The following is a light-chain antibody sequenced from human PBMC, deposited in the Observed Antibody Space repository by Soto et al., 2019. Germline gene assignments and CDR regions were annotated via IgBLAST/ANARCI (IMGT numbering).Light chain of an antibody. CDR3: AAWDDSLNGLL. CDR2: DDS. V-gene: IGLV3-21*02. Sequence: YELTQPPSVSVAPGQTATITCGGNNIGSKGVHWYQQKPGQAPVLVVYDDSDRPSGITERYSGSKSGTSASLAISGLQSEDEAEYYCAAWDDSLNGLLFGGGTKLTVL. CDR1: NIGSKG. J-gene: IGLJ3*02.